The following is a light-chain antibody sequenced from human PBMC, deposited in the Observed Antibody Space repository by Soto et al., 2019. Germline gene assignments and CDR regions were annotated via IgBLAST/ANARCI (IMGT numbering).Light chain of an antibody. CDR1: SSNIGTNA. Sequence: QSVLTQPPSASGTPGQRVAISCSGGSSNIGTNAVNWYQQLPGTAPKLLIYNHNQRPSGVPDRFSASKSGTSASLAISGLQSEDEADYYCGTWDDSLSAVLFGGGTQLTVL. J-gene: IGLJ3*02. CDR2: NHN. CDR3: GTWDDSLSAVL. V-gene: IGLV1-44*01.